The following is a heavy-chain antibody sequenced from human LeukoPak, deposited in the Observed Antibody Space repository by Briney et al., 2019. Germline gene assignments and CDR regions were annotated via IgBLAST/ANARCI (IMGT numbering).Heavy chain of an antibody. J-gene: IGHJ4*02. D-gene: IGHD6-19*01. CDR2: ISANNDNT. CDR1: GYTFTSNG. Sequence: ASVKVSCKASGYTFTSNGISWVRQAPGQGLERMGWISANNDNTNYAQKFQGRVTMTTDTSTSTAYMEVRSLRSDDTAVYYCARDLSSGWTSFQNWGQGTLVTVSS. CDR3: ARDLSSGWTSFQN. V-gene: IGHV1-18*01.